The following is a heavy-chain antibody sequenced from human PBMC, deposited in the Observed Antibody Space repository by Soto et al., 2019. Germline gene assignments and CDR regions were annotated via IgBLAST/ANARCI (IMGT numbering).Heavy chain of an antibody. CDR2: IYWNDDT. Sequence: QITLKETGPSLVKPTQTLTLTCTFSGFSLTTSGVGVGWIRQPPGKALECLAFIYWNDDTHYTPSLKSRLTITKDTSKNQVVLTMTNMDPLDTATYYCVRLTYNYDNDNWGQGTLVTVSS. CDR3: VRLTYNYDNDN. J-gene: IGHJ4*02. V-gene: IGHV2-5*01. CDR1: GFSLTTSGVG. D-gene: IGHD1-1*01.